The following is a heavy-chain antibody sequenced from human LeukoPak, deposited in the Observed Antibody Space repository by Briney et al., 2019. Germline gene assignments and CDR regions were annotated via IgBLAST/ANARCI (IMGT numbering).Heavy chain of an antibody. CDR2: INPNSGGT. CDR3: ARNFYFDGSGYYDS. D-gene: IGHD3-22*01. J-gene: IGHJ4*02. Sequence: ASVKVSCKASGYTFTGYYMHWVRQAPGQGLEWMGWINPNSGGTNYAQKFQGRVTMTRDTSISTAYMELSRLRSDDTAVYYCARNFYFDGSGYYDSWGQGTLVTVSS. V-gene: IGHV1-2*02. CDR1: GYTFTGYY.